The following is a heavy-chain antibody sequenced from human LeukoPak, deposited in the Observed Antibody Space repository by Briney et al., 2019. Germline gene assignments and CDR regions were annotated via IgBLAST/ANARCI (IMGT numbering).Heavy chain of an antibody. Sequence: AASVKVSCKTSGYTFNSYDINWVRQATGQGLEWMGGIIPMLGTTNYTPKFRGRVTITADESSSTVYMELNSLESEDTAVYYCARENRDRAHYYFDLWGRGTLVTVSS. D-gene: IGHD3-10*01. V-gene: IGHV1-69*13. J-gene: IGHJ2*01. CDR1: GYTFNSYD. CDR2: IIPMLGTT. CDR3: ARENRDRAHYYFDL.